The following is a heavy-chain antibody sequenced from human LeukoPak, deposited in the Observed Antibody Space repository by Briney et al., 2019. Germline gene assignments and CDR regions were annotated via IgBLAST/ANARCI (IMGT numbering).Heavy chain of an antibody. D-gene: IGHD1-26*01. CDR3: ARVKYEWELPYYYYGMDV. V-gene: IGHV1-69*04. CDR1: GGTFSSYA. Sequence: ASVXVXCKASGGTFSSYAISWVRQAPGQGRXXMXRIXPILGIANYAQKFQGRVTITADKSTSTAYMELSSLRSEDTAVYYCARVKYEWELPYYYYGMDVWGQGTTVTVSS. CDR2: IXPILGIA. J-gene: IGHJ6*02.